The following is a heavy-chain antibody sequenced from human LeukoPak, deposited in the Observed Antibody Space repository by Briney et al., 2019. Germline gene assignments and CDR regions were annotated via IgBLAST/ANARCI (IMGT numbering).Heavy chain of an antibody. CDR3: ARDRKYYDILTGTTGGAFDI. V-gene: IGHV3-21*01. J-gene: IGHJ3*02. Sequence: PGGSLRLSCAASGFTFSSYEMNWVRQAPGKGLEWVSSISSSSSYIYYADSVKGRFTISRDNAKNSLYLQMNSLRAEDTAVYYCARDRKYYDILTGTTGGAFDIWGQGTMVTVSS. CDR2: ISSSSSYI. CDR1: GFTFSSYE. D-gene: IGHD3-9*01.